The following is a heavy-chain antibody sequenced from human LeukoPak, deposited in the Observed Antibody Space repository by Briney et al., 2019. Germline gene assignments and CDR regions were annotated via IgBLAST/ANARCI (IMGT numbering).Heavy chain of an antibody. CDR3: ASPEGYCSGGTCYSMEYFRH. CDR1: GGSISSFY. CDR2: TFHNGNS. V-gene: IGHV4-59*01. Sequence: PSETLSLTCTVSGGSISSFYWSWIRQPPGKGLEWIGHTFHNGNSNYNPSLKPRVTLSLDTSKNQFSLKLNSVTAADTAVYYCASPEGYCSGGTCYSMEYFRHWGQGTQVAVSS. D-gene: IGHD2-15*01. J-gene: IGHJ1*01.